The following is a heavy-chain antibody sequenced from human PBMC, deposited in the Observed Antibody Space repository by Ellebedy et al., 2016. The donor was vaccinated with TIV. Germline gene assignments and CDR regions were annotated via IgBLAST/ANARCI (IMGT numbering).Heavy chain of an antibody. CDR2: IYPGDSDT. CDR3: ARHYPGGIVVVPTAHFDY. J-gene: IGHJ4*02. V-gene: IGHV5-51*01. CDR1: GYSFTSYW. Sequence: GESLKISCKGSGYSFTSYWIGWVRQMPGKGLEWMGIIYPGDSDTRYSPSFQGQVTISADKSISTAYLQWSSLKASDTAMYYCARHYPGGIVVVPTAHFDYWGQGTLVTVSS. D-gene: IGHD2-2*01.